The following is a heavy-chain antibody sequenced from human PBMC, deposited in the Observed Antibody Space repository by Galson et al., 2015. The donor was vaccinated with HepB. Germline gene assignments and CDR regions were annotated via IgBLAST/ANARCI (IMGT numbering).Heavy chain of an antibody. J-gene: IGHJ4*02. CDR2: VNPSGGGS. CDR3: ARAGYSSGWSAGPFDY. Sequence: SVKVSCKASGYIFSTYYIHWVRQAPGQGLEWLGMVNPSGGGSGYAQKFQGRATMTRDTSTNTVYMELRSLRSEDTAVYYCARAGYSSGWSAGPFDYWGQGTLVTVSS. CDR1: GYIFSTYY. V-gene: IGHV1-46*01. D-gene: IGHD6-19*01.